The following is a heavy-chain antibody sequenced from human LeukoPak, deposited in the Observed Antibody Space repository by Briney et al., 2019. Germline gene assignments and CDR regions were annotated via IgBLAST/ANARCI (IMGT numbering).Heavy chain of an antibody. CDR3: ARALNVGGAHDAFDI. CDR1: GFTFSSYD. J-gene: IGHJ3*02. Sequence: GGSLRLSCAASGFTFSSYDMHWVRQATGKGLEWASAIGTAGDTYYPGSVKGRFTISRENAKNSLYLQMNSLRAGDTAVYYCARALNVGGAHDAFDIWGQGTMVTVSS. D-gene: IGHD2-21*01. CDR2: IGTAGDT. V-gene: IGHV3-13*01.